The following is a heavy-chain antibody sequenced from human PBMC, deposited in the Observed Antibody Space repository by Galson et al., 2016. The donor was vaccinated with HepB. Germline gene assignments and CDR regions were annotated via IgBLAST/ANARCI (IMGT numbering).Heavy chain of an antibody. V-gene: IGHV4-4*02. Sequence: ETLSLTCAVSGDSISSSTWWSWVRQPPGKGLEWLGEIYHSGNTNYNPSLKSRLTMSVEKPKNQFSLKLNFVTAADTAVYYCARDQDGEIPRRPFGYWGQGTLVTVSS. CDR2: IYHSGNT. J-gene: IGHJ4*02. CDR1: GDSISSSTW. CDR3: ARDQDGEIPRRPFGY. D-gene: IGHD2-21*01.